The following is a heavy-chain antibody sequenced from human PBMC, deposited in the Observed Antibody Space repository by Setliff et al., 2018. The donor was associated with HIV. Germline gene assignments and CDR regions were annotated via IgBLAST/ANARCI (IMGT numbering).Heavy chain of an antibody. CDR2: TYPGDSTT. D-gene: IGHD3-9*01. Sequence: PGESLKISCKASGYSFSDYWIGWVRQMPGKGLEWMGVTYPGDSTTRYSPSLEGQVTISADRSINTAFLQWSSLEASDTAMYYCARQGDYHILTGYYSGPHDAFDIWGQGTMVTVSS. J-gene: IGHJ3*02. CDR3: ARQGDYHILTGYYSGPHDAFDI. CDR1: GYSFSDYW. V-gene: IGHV5-51*01.